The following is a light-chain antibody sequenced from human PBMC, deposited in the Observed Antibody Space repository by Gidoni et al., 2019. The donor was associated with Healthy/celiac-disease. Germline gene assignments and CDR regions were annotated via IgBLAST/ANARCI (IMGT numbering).Light chain of an antibody. CDR3: QQYGSSPT. CDR1: QSVSSSY. Sequence: IVLTQSPVTLSLSPGERATLSCRASQSVSSSYLAWYQQKPGQAPRLLIYGASSRATGIPDRFSGSGSGTDFTLTISRLEPEDFAVYYCQQYGSSPTFXQXTKLEIK. CDR2: GAS. V-gene: IGKV3-20*01. J-gene: IGKJ2*01.